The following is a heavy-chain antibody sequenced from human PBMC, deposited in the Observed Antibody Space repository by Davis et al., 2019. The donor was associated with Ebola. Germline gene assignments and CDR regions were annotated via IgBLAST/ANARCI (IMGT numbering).Heavy chain of an antibody. CDR2: TRNRANGYTT. V-gene: IGHV3-72*01. CDR3: ARGRANSPPYVNFDY. Sequence: GESLKISCAASGFSFSDHYMDWVRQAPGKGLEWVGRTRNRANGYTTEYAASVKGRFTISRDDSENSLYVQMNSLRIEDTAVYYCARGRANSPPYVNFDYWGQGALVIVSS. CDR1: GFSFSDHY. J-gene: IGHJ4*02. D-gene: IGHD4/OR15-4a*01.